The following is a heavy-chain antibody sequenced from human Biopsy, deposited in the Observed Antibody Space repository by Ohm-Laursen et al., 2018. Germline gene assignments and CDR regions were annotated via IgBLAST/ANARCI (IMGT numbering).Heavy chain of an antibody. Sequence: ASVKVSCKASGYTFTSYAMHWVRQAPGQRLEWMGWSNAGNGNTKYSQEFQGRVTITRDTSASTAYMELSSLRSEDMAVYYCARGQRHYYFLTGYSNADAMDVWGQGTTVTVSS. J-gene: IGHJ6*02. CDR2: SNAGNGNT. V-gene: IGHV1-3*02. CDR1: GYTFTSYA. CDR3: ARGQRHYYFLTGYSNADAMDV. D-gene: IGHD3-9*01.